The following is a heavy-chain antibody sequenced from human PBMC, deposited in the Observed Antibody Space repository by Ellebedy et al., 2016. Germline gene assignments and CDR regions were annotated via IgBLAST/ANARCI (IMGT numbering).Heavy chain of an antibody. V-gene: IGHV3-11*06. D-gene: IGHD2-2*01. CDR2: ISSSSSYT. J-gene: IGHJ6*03. Sequence: GESLKISXAASGFTFSDYYMSWIRQAPGKGLEWVSYISSSSSYTNYADSVKGRFTISRDNAKNSLYLQMNSLRAEDTAVYYCARGVVVPLYMDVWGKGTTVTVSS. CDR1: GFTFSDYY. CDR3: ARGVVVPLYMDV.